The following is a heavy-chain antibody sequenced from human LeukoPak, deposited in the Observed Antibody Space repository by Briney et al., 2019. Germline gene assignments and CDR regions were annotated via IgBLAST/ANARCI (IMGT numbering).Heavy chain of an antibody. Sequence: GGSLRLSCAASGFTFSSYGMSWVRQAPGKGLEWVSAISGSGGSTYYADSVKGRFTISRDNSKNTLYLQMNSLRAEDTAVYYCAKDRWELFDADDYWGQGTLVTVSS. CDR1: GFTFSSYG. CDR2: ISGSGGST. D-gene: IGHD1-26*01. V-gene: IGHV3-23*01. J-gene: IGHJ4*02. CDR3: AKDRWELFDADDY.